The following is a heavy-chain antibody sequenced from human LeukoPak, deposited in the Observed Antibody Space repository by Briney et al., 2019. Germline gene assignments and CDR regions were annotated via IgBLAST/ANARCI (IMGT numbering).Heavy chain of an antibody. CDR1: GFTFSDYY. V-gene: IGHV3-11*06. Sequence: GGSLRLSCAASGFTFSDYYMSWIRQAPGKGLEWLSYISRSGSHTPYADSVKGRFTVSRDNAKNSLSLELNSLRVDDTAVYYCARRGEDGSELDYWGQGTLVTVSS. D-gene: IGHD3-16*01. CDR2: ISRSGSHT. CDR3: ARRGEDGSELDY. J-gene: IGHJ4*02.